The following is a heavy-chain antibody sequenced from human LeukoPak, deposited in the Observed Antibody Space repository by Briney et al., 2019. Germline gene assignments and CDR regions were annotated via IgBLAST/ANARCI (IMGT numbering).Heavy chain of an antibody. D-gene: IGHD3-22*01. CDR3: ARASVDSSGFWINTFDY. Sequence: GGSLRLSCAASGFTVSSSYMSWVRQAPGKGLDGVAVIYTGGNTYYADSVKGRFTISRDNSKNTLYLQMNSLRAEDTAVYYCARASVDSSGFWINTFDYWGQGTLVTVSS. V-gene: IGHV3-53*01. J-gene: IGHJ4*02. CDR1: GFTVSSSY. CDR2: IYTGGNT.